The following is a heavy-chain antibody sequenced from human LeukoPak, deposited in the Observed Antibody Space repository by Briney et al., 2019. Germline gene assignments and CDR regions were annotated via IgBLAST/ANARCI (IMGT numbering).Heavy chain of an antibody. J-gene: IGHJ4*02. CDR1: GYTFNSYG. CDR3: ARDLGYYDIVTGYYIGYFDY. Sequence: ASVKVSCKASGYTFNSYGISWVRQAPGQGLEWMGWINPNTGDTNYAQKFQGRVTMTRDTSISTAYMELSRLTSDDTAVYYCARDLGYYDIVTGYYIGYFDYWGQGTLVTVSS. V-gene: IGHV1-2*02. CDR2: INPNTGDT. D-gene: IGHD3-9*01.